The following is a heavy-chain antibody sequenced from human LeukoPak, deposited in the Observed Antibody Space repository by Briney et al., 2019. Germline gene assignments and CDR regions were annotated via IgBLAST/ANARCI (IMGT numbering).Heavy chain of an antibody. CDR2: IKQDVSEK. D-gene: IGHD3-10*01. CDR1: GFTFTSHW. J-gene: IGHJ4*02. V-gene: IGHV3-7*02. Sequence: GGSLRLSCAASGFTFTSHWMSWVRQAPGKGLEWVANIKQDVSEKYYVDSVKGRFTISRDNAKNTLYLQMNSLRAEDTAVYYCATSYFGSVYWGQGTLVTVSS. CDR3: ATSYFGSVY.